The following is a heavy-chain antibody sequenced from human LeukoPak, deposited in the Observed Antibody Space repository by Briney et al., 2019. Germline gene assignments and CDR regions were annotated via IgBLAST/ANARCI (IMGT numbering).Heavy chain of an antibody. V-gene: IGHV3-21*01. CDR1: GFTFSSYS. Sequence: GGSLRLSCAASGFTFSSYSMNWVRQAPGKGLEWVSSISSSSSYIYYADSVKGRFTISRDNAKNSLYLQMNSLRAEDTAVYYCARDHPGATTYIYYGMDVWGQGTTVTVSS. D-gene: IGHD1-26*01. CDR3: ARDHPGATTYIYYGMDV. J-gene: IGHJ6*02. CDR2: ISSSSSYI.